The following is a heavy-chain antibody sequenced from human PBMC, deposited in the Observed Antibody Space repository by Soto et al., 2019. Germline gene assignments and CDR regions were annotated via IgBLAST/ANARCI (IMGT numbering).Heavy chain of an antibody. Sequence: EVQLVESGGGLVKPGGSLRLSCAASGFTFSSYSMNWVRQAPGKGLEWVSSISSSSSYIYYADSVKGRFTISRDNAKNSLCLQMNRLRAEDTAVYYCARGSRYGSGSYYYYYYYGMDVWGQGTTVTVSS. CDR3: ARGSRYGSGSYYYYYYYGMDV. V-gene: IGHV3-21*01. CDR1: GFTFSSYS. CDR2: ISSSSSYI. D-gene: IGHD3-10*01. J-gene: IGHJ6*02.